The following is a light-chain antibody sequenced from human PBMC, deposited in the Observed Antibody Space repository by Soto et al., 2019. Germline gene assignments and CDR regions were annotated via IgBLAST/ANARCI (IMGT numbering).Light chain of an antibody. Sequence: QSALTQPASVSGSPGQSITISCTGTSSDVGGYDYVSWFLQHPGKAPKLMIYEVSNRPSGVSNRFSGSKSGNTASLTISGLQAEDEADYYCSSYTSNYIVIFGGGTKVTVL. CDR2: EVS. J-gene: IGLJ2*01. CDR1: SSDVGGYDY. CDR3: SSYTSNYIVI. V-gene: IGLV2-14*01.